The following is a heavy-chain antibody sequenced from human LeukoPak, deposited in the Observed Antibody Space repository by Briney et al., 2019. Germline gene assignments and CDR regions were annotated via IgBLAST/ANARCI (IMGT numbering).Heavy chain of an antibody. D-gene: IGHD6-13*01. Sequence: ASVKVSCKASGYTFTSYYMHWVRQAPGQGLEWMGIINPSGGSTSYAQKFQGRVTMTRDMSTSTVYMELSSLRSEDTAVYYCARDGVWQQLVSYYYYYYMDVWGKGTTVTVSS. CDR2: INPSGGST. V-gene: IGHV1-46*01. CDR3: ARDGVWQQLVSYYYYYYMDV. CDR1: GYTFTSYY. J-gene: IGHJ6*03.